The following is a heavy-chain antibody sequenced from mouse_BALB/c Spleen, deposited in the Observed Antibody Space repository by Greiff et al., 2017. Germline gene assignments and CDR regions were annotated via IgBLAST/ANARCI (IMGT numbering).Heavy chain of an antibody. Sequence: LVKPGASVKISCKASGYSFTGYYMHWVKQSQGKGLEGMGYIGCYNGATSYNQKFKGKATFTVDTSSSTAYMQFNSLTSEDSAVYYCARDYGDYWGQGTTLTVSS. CDR2: IGCYNGAT. V-gene: IGHV1S34*01. CDR1: GYSFTGYY. D-gene: IGHD1-2*01. J-gene: IGHJ2*01. CDR3: ARDYGDY.